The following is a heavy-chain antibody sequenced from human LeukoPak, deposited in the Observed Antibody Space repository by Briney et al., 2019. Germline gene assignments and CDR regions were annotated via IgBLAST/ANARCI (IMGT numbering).Heavy chain of an antibody. V-gene: IGHV4-39*07. D-gene: IGHD1-26*01. J-gene: IGHJ4*02. Sequence: RPSETLSLTCTVSGGSISSSSYYWGWIRQPPGKGLEWIGEINHSGSTNYNPSLKSRVTISVDTSKNQFSLKLSSVTAADTAVYYCARLYSGSYIYWGQGTLVTVSS. CDR3: ARLYSGSYIY. CDR2: INHSGST. CDR1: GGSISSSSYY.